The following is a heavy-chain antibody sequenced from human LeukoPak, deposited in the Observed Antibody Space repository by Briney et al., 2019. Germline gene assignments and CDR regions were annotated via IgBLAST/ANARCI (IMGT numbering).Heavy chain of an antibody. CDR3: ARQSYGSSYYFDY. CDR1: GYTFNDYY. J-gene: IGHJ4*02. Sequence: GASVKVSCKASGYTFNDYYMHWVRQVPGQGLEWVGWINPNTGTTNYAQKFQGRVTLTRDTSISTAYMELSSLTSDDTAVYYCARQSYGSSYYFDYWGQGTLVTVSS. CDR2: INPNTGTT. D-gene: IGHD6-6*01. V-gene: IGHV1-2*02.